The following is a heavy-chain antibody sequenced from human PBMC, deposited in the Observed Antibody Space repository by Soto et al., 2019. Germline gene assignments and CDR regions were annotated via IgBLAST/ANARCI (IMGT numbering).Heavy chain of an antibody. CDR1: GFTFSSYA. Sequence: PGGSLRLSCAASGFTFSSYAMSWVRQAPGKGLEWVSAISGSGGSTYYADSVKGRFTISRDNAKNSLYLQMNSLRAEDTAVYYCARDSQLVWDAFDIWGQGTMVTVSS. CDR3: ARDSQLVWDAFDI. V-gene: IGHV3-23*01. D-gene: IGHD6-13*01. CDR2: ISGSGGST. J-gene: IGHJ3*02.